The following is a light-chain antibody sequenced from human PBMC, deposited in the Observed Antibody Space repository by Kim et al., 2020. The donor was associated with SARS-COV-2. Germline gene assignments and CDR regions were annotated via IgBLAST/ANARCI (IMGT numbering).Light chain of an antibody. Sequence: DIQMTQSPSTLSASVGDRVTITCRASQTISGWLAWYQQKPGKAPKLLMYKAPSLESGVPSRFSGSGSGTEFTLTISSLQPDDFATYYCQQYNSYSYTFGQGTKLEI. CDR3: QQYNSYSYT. J-gene: IGKJ2*01. CDR2: KAP. CDR1: QTISGW. V-gene: IGKV1-5*03.